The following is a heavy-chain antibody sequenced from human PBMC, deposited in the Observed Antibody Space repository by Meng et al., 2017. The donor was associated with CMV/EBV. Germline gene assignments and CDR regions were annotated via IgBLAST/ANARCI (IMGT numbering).Heavy chain of an antibody. Sequence: SETLSLTCTVSGGSVSSGSDSGGSFYWSWIRQTPGKGLEWIGYVYHSGTANYNPSHKSRATIPVNTSKNQYTLKLSSVTAADTDVYYCAREGYNSGPGVYYYYGMDVWGQGITVTVSS. CDR2: VYHSGTA. J-gene: IGHJ6*02. V-gene: IGHV4-61*01. CDR3: AREGYNSGPGVYYYYGMDV. D-gene: IGHD1-20*01. CDR1: GGSVSSGSDSGGSFY.